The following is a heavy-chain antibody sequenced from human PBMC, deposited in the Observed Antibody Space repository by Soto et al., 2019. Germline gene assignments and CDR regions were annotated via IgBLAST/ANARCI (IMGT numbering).Heavy chain of an antibody. Sequence: GGSLRLSCAASGLTFSSYSMNWVRQAPGKGLEWVSSITSSTSYIYYADSVKGRFTISRDNAKNSLYLQMNSLRAEDTAVYYCARDDTYGMDVWGQGTTVTVSS. V-gene: IGHV3-21*01. CDR1: GLTFSSYS. J-gene: IGHJ6*02. CDR2: ITSSTSYI. CDR3: ARDDTYGMDV.